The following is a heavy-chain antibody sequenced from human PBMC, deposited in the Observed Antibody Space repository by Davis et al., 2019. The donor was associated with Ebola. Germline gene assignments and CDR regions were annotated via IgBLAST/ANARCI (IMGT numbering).Heavy chain of an antibody. Sequence: SETLSLTCAVYGGSFRGYYWSWIRQPPGKGLEWIGEINHSGSTNYNPSLKSRVTISVDTSKNQFSLKLSSVTAADTAVYYCARDVAPFGMDVWGQGTTVTVSS. D-gene: IGHD5-12*01. J-gene: IGHJ6*02. V-gene: IGHV4-34*01. CDR3: ARDVAPFGMDV. CDR1: GGSFRGYY. CDR2: INHSGST.